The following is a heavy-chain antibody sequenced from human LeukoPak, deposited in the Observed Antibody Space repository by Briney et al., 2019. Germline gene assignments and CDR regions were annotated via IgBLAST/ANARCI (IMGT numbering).Heavy chain of an antibody. D-gene: IGHD3-22*01. Sequence: GGSLRLSCAASGFTFSSYGMSCVRQAPGKGLEWVSGICGSGGSTYYADSVKGRFTISRDNSKNTLYLQMNSLRAEDTAVYYCARGETVVVITFAFDIWGQGTMVTVSS. CDR3: ARGETVVVITFAFDI. CDR1: GFTFSSYG. J-gene: IGHJ3*02. V-gene: IGHV3-23*01. CDR2: ICGSGGST.